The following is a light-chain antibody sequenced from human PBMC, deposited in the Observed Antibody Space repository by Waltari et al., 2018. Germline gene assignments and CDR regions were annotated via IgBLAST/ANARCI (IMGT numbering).Light chain of an antibody. CDR2: DNN. J-gene: IGLJ2*01. V-gene: IGLV1-51*01. CDR1: SSNIGNNY. CDR3: ATWDSSLSGGV. Sequence: HSVLTPPPSVSAAPGQDVTIFCSGSSSNIGNNYVSWYQQVPVTAPKLLIFDNNERPSGSPDRFSGSKSGTSATLDITGLQTGDEAHYYCATWDSSLSGGVFGGGTKVTVL.